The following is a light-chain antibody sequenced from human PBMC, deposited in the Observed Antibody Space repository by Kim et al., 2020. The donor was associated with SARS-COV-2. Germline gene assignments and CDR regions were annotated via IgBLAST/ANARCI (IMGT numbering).Light chain of an antibody. V-gene: IGLV2-11*01. CDR1: NSYVGGYKY. CDR3: CSYAGTYSFV. Sequence: RGQSVTIACDGPNSYVGGYKYGSCYQHHPAKAPKLIISDVSKRPSRVPDRFSASTPGNTSSLTVSGLQAEDDADDYCCSYAGTYSFVFGTGTKVTVL. J-gene: IGLJ1*01. CDR2: DVS.